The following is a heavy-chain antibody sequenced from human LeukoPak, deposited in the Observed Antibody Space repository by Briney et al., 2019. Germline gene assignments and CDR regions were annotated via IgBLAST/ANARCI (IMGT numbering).Heavy chain of an antibody. D-gene: IGHD2-15*01. V-gene: IGHV1-2*02. CDR2: INPNSGGT. Sequence: ASVKVSCKASGYTFTGYYMHWVRQAPGQGLEWMGWINPNSGGTNYAQKFQGRVTMTRDTSISTAYMELSRLRSDDTAVYYCASDFGYCSGGSCYSSFGIWGQGTMVTVSS. CDR1: GYTFTGYY. J-gene: IGHJ3*02. CDR3: ASDFGYCSGGSCYSSFGI.